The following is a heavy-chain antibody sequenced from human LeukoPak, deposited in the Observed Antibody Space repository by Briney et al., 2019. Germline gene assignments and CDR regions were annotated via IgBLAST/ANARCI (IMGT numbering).Heavy chain of an antibody. Sequence: SVKVSCKASGGTFSSYAISWVRQVPGQRLEWMGGIIPIFGTANYAQKFQGRVTITADKSTSTAYMELSSLRSEDTAVYYCARTPYGDYQYNWFDPWGQGTLVTVSS. V-gene: IGHV1-69*06. J-gene: IGHJ5*02. CDR3: ARTPYGDYQYNWFDP. D-gene: IGHD4-17*01. CDR1: GGTFSSYA. CDR2: IIPIFGTA.